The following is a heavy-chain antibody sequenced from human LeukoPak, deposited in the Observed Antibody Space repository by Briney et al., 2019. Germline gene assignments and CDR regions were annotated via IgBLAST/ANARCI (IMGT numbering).Heavy chain of an antibody. CDR2: ISGCGCGT. CDR1: EFTFGSYA. D-gene: IGHD3-10*01. Sequence: GGSLRLSCAAPEFTFGSYAMSWVRQAPGKGLEWVSAISGCGCGTHYADSVKGRFTISRDNSKNKLYLQMNSLRAEETAVYYCAKSGSGCYYNVLFPFDYWGQGTLVTVSS. CDR3: AKSGSGCYYNVLFPFDY. J-gene: IGHJ4*02. V-gene: IGHV3-23*01.